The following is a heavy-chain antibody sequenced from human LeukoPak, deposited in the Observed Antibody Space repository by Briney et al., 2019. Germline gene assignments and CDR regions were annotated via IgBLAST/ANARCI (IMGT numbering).Heavy chain of an antibody. CDR2: IKQDGSEK. J-gene: IGHJ4*02. V-gene: IGHV3-7*01. CDR1: GFTFSSYW. D-gene: IGHD4-11*01. CDR3: ARKPLSYSDYEVDY. Sequence: GGSLRLSCAASGFTFSSYWMSWVRQAPGKGLEWVANIKQDGSEKYYVDSVKGRFPISRDNAKNSLYLQMNSLRAEDTAVYYCARKPLSYSDYEVDYWGQGTLVTVSS.